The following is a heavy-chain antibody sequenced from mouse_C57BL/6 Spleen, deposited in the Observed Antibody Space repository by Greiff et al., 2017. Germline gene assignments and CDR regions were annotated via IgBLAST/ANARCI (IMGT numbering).Heavy chain of an antibody. CDR1: GYTFTDYY. CDR2: IYPGSGNT. Sequence: QVQLQQSGAELVRPGASVKLSCKASGYTFTDYYINWVKQRPGQGLEWIARIYPGSGNTYYNEKFKGKATLTAEKSSSTAYMQLSSLTSEDSAVYFCARSGLRPVYYYAMDYWGQGTSVTVSS. D-gene: IGHD2-4*01. J-gene: IGHJ4*01. CDR3: ARSGLRPVYYYAMDY. V-gene: IGHV1-76*01.